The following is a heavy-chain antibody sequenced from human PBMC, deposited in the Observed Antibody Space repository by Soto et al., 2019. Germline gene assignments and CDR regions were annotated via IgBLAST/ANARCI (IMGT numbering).Heavy chain of an antibody. D-gene: IGHD3-10*01. J-gene: IGHJ6*02. CDR1: GYTFTSYD. Sequence: ASVKVSCKASGYTFTSYDINWLRQSAGQGLEWMGWMNPNSGNTGYAQKFQGRVTMTRNTSISTAYMELSSLGSEDTAVYYCAREGLGITMVRGVPLDYYGMDVWGQGTTVTVSS. CDR3: AREGLGITMVRGVPLDYYGMDV. CDR2: MNPNSGNT. V-gene: IGHV1-8*01.